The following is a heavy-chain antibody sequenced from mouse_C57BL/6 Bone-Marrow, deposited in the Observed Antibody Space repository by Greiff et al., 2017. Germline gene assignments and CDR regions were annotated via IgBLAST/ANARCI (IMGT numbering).Heavy chain of an antibody. CDR1: GFNIKDDY. J-gene: IGHJ1*03. D-gene: IGHD1-1*01. Sequence: DVKLQESGAELVRPGASVKLSCTASGFNIKDDYMHWVKQRPEQGLEWIGWIDPENGDTEYASQFQGKATITADTSSNPAYLQLSSLTSEDTAVYYCTPYYGSSYGRYFDVWGTGTTVTVSS. CDR3: TPYYGSSYGRYFDV. V-gene: IGHV14-4*01. CDR2: IDPENGDT.